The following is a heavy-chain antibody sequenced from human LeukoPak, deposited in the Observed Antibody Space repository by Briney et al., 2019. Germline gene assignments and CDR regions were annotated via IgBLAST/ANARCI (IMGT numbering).Heavy chain of an antibody. CDR2: ISSSSSYI. D-gene: IGHD6-13*01. CDR3: ASSPLYSSSWYGWDY. V-gene: IGHV3-21*01. CDR1: GFTFSSYS. Sequence: GGSLRLSCAASGFTFSSYSMNWVRQAPGKGRAWVSWISSSSSYIYYADSVKGRFTISRDNAKNSLYLQMNSLRAEDTAVYYCASSPLYSSSWYGWDYWGQGTLVTVSS. J-gene: IGHJ4*02.